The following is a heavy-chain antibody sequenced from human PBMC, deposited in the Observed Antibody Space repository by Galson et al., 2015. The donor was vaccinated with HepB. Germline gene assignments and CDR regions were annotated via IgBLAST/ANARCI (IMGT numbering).Heavy chain of an antibody. CDR3: ASGNDYGDYNWFDP. J-gene: IGHJ5*02. CDR1: GGTFSSYA. CDR2: IIPILGIA. V-gene: IGHV1-69*10. Sequence: SVKVSCKASGGTFSSYAISWVRQAPGQGLEWMGGIIPILGIANYAQKFQGRVTITADKSTSTAYMELSSLRSEDTAVYYCASGNDYGDYNWFDPWGQGTLVTVSS. D-gene: IGHD4-17*01.